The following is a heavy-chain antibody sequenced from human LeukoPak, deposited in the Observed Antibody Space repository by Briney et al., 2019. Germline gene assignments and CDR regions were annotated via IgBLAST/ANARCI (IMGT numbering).Heavy chain of an antibody. CDR1: GFTCSSYW. Sequence: TGGSLRLSCAASGFTCSSYWMTWVRQAPGKGLEWVANIKEDASESYYVASLKGRFTISRDNTKNSVYLQMNSLRAEDTAIYYCARDSDYIWGSYRYDAFDIWGQGTMVTVSS. J-gene: IGHJ3*02. CDR3: ARDSDYIWGSYRYDAFDI. V-gene: IGHV3-7*04. CDR2: IKEDASES. D-gene: IGHD3-16*02.